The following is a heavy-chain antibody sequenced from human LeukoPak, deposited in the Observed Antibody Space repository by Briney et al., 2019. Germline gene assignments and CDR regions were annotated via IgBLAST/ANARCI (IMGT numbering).Heavy chain of an antibody. J-gene: IGHJ5*02. Sequence: PSETLSLTCTVSGGSISTSSYSWGWIRQPPGKGLEWIGTIYYTGSTNYNPSLKSRVTISVDTSKNQFSLKLSSVTAADTAVYYCARVKVVVTANINWFDPWGQGTLVTVSS. D-gene: IGHD2-21*02. V-gene: IGHV4-39*07. CDR1: GGSISTSSYS. CDR2: IYYTGST. CDR3: ARVKVVVTANINWFDP.